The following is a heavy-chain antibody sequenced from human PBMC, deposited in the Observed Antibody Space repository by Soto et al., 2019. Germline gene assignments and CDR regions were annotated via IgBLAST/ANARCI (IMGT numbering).Heavy chain of an antibody. V-gene: IGHV1-69*06. Sequence: QVYLVQSGAEVKKPGSSVKISCKASGGIFSSNTINCVRQAAGQGLEWMGGIIPLFGTANYADKSQGRVTITADKSTKTEYMELTSLRSEDTAVYYCASKAACGGDCYAFDSWGQGTVVTVSS. CDR2: IIPLFGTA. D-gene: IGHD2-21*02. CDR3: ASKAACGGDCYAFDS. CDR1: GGIFSSNT. J-gene: IGHJ4*02.